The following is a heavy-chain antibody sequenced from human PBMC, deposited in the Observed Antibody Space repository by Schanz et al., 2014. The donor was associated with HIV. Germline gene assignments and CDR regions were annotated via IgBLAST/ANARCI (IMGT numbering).Heavy chain of an antibody. CDR3: ARDLVDSSTWYDAFDI. V-gene: IGHV1-2*02. Sequence: QLVQSGAEVRKPGASVKVSCKASGYTFSAYYIHWVRQAPGQGLEWMGWINPNSGGTNPAQNFQGRVTLSMDTSISTAYMELSRLRSDDTALYFCARDLVDSSTWYDAFDIWGQGTKVTVSS. CDR1: GYTFSAYY. CDR2: INPNSGGT. J-gene: IGHJ3*02. D-gene: IGHD6-13*01.